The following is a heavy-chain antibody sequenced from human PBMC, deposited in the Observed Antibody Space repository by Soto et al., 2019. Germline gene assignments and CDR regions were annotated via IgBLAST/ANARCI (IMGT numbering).Heavy chain of an antibody. Sequence: SETLSLTCTVSGGSISSGGYYWSWIRQHPGKGLEWIGYIYYSGSTYYNPSLKSRVTISVDTSKNQFSLKLSSVTAADTAVYYCARSTRLGIAAAGRTFDYWGQGTLVTVSS. D-gene: IGHD6-13*01. CDR2: IYYSGST. CDR1: GGSISSGGYY. CDR3: ARSTRLGIAAAGRTFDY. V-gene: IGHV4-31*03. J-gene: IGHJ4*02.